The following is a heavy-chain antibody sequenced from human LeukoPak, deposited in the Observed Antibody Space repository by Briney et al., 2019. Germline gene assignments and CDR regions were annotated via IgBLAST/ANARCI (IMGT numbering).Heavy chain of an antibody. CDR1: GGSFSGYY. CDR2: INHSGTT. CDR3: AREMGGYYSDYYYGMDV. D-gene: IGHD3-3*01. Sequence: SETLSLTCAVYGGSFSGYYWSWVRQPPGKGLEWIWEINHSGTTNYNPSLKSRVTISVDTSKNQFSLKLSSVTAADTAVYYCAREMGGYYSDYYYGMDVWGQGTTVTVSS. V-gene: IGHV4-34*01. J-gene: IGHJ6*02.